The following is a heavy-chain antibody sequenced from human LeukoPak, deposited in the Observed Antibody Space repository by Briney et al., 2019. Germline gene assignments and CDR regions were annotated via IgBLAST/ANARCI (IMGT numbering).Heavy chain of an antibody. CDR3: AKEDSSSSPPLDY. V-gene: IGHV3-11*01. CDR1: GFTFSDYY. J-gene: IGHJ4*02. CDR2: ISSSGSTI. D-gene: IGHD6-6*01. Sequence: GGSLRLSCAASGFTFSDYYMSWIRQAPGKGLEWVSYISSSGSTIYYADSVEGRFTISRDNSKNTLYLQMNSLRAEDTAVYYCAKEDSSSSPPLDYWGQGTLVSVSS.